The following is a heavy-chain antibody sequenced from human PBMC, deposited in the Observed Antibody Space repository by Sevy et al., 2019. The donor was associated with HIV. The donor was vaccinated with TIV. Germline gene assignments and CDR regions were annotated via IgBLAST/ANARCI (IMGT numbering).Heavy chain of an antibody. V-gene: IGHV1-2*02. CDR1: GYTFTGYS. Sequence: ASVKVSCKASGYTFTGYSMHWVRQAPGQELEWMGWINPNSGGTNYAQKFQGRVTMNRDTSISTAYMELSRLRSGDTAVYFCARVWNSDYYDSSGPNWFDTWGQGTLVTVSS. CDR3: ARVWNSDYYDSSGPNWFDT. J-gene: IGHJ5*02. D-gene: IGHD3-22*01. CDR2: INPNSGGT.